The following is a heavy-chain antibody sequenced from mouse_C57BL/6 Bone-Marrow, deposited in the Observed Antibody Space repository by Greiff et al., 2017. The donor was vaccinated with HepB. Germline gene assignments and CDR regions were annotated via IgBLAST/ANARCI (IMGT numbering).Heavy chain of an antibody. V-gene: IGHV1-18*01. CDR1: GYTFTDYY. Sequence: VQLQQPGPELVKPGASVKIPCKASGYTFTDYYMDWVKQSPGKSLEWIGDINPNNGGTNYNQKFKGKATLTVDTSSSTAYMELRSLTSEDTAVYYCALKYSTTGVGDTCFAYWGQGTLVTVSA. J-gene: IGHJ3*01. D-gene: IGHD1-1*01. CDR2: INPNNGGT. CDR3: ALKYSTTGVGDTCFAY.